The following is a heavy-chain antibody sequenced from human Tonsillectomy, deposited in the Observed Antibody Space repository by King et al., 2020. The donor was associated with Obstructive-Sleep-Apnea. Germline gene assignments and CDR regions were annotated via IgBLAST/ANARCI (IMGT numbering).Heavy chain of an antibody. J-gene: IGHJ4*02. CDR2: ISYDGSNK. D-gene: IGHD2-15*01. Sequence: HVQLVESGGGVVQPGRSLRLSCAASGFTFSSYAMPWVRQAPGKGREWGAVISYDGSNKYSADSVTGRFTIPSANAKNTRYLQMNSLSAEDTAVYYCARAWDIVVVVAATGIMLGYWGQGTLVTVSS. V-gene: IGHV3-30*04. CDR3: ARAWDIVVVVAATGIMLGY. CDR1: GFTFSSYA.